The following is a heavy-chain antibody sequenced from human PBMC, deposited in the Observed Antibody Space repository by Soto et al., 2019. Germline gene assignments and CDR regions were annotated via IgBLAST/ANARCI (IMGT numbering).Heavy chain of an antibody. Sequence: SETLSLTCSVSGDSMRGYHFYWGWIRQAPGKGLEWIGSAYFSGGNTYYSPSLKSRVSISVDTSKNEFSLRLTSLTAADTAVYFCAYGSSSAWIDYWGQGTPVTVSS. CDR1: GDSMRGYHFY. D-gene: IGHD6-25*01. CDR3: AYGSSSAWIDY. CDR2: AYFSGGNT. J-gene: IGHJ4*02. V-gene: IGHV4-39*01.